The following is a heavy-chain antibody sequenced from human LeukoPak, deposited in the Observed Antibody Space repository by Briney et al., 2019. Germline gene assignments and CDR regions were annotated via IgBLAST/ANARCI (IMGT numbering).Heavy chain of an antibody. CDR3: TKGGHGDY. J-gene: IGHJ4*02. CDR2: LSGDGSDT. V-gene: IGHV3-23*01. CDR1: GVTLSSYA. D-gene: IGHD2-21*02. Sequence: GGSLRLSCAASGVTLSSYAMSWARQAPGKGLEWVSTLSGDGSDTYYADSVKGRFTISRDTSKNTLFLQMNSLRADDTAIYYCTKGGHGDYWGQGTMVTVSS.